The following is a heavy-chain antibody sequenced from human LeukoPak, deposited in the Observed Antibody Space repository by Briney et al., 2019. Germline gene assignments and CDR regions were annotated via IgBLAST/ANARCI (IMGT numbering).Heavy chain of an antibody. Sequence: PSETLSLICTVSGVSIGSYYWSWIRQPPGKGLEWIGYIYFSGYTSYNPSLKSRVTISVDTAKNQFSLNLNSVSAADTAVYYCARDASRTGVVVVAATPGDWGQGTLVTVSS. CDR2: IYFSGYT. D-gene: IGHD2-15*01. J-gene: IGHJ4*02. CDR1: GVSIGSYY. V-gene: IGHV4-59*01. CDR3: ARDASRTGVVVVAATPGD.